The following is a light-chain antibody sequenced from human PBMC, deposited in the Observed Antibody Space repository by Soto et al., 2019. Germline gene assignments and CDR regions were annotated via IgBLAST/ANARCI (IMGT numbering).Light chain of an antibody. CDR3: SSYTSTSTQV. V-gene: IGLV2-14*03. J-gene: IGLJ1*01. Sequence: QSALTQPASVSGSPGQSITISCTGTNSDVGDYRSVSWYQQHPGKAPKLMIYDVSNRPSGVSDRFSGSKSGNTASLTISGPQAEDEADYYCSSYTSTSTQVFGTGTKLTVL. CDR2: DVS. CDR1: NSDVGDYRS.